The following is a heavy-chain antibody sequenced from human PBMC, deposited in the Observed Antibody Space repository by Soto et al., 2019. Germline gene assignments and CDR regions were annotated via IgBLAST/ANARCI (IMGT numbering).Heavy chain of an antibody. CDR1: GGSISS. CDR2: YSGST. D-gene: IGHD3-16*01. Sequence: QVQLQESGPGLVKPSQTLSLTCTVSGGSISSGGYSGSTYYNPSLKSRVTISVDTSKNQFSLKLSSVPAADTAVYYCARGVLHWGQGTLVTVSS. CDR3: ARGVLH. J-gene: IGHJ4*02. V-gene: IGHV4-59*06.